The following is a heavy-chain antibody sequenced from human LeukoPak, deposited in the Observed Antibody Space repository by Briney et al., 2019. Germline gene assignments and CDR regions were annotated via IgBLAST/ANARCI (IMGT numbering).Heavy chain of an antibody. D-gene: IGHD5-24*01. CDR2: ISWNSGSI. V-gene: IGHV3-9*01. CDR3: VKDRKSRDLDSLDI. J-gene: IGHJ3*02. Sequence: PGRSLRLSCAASGFTFDDYAMHWVRQAPGKGLEWVSGISWNSGSIGYADSVKGRFTISRDNAKNSLYLQMNGLRAEDTALYYCVKDRKSRDLDSLDIWGQGTMVIVSS. CDR1: GFTFDDYA.